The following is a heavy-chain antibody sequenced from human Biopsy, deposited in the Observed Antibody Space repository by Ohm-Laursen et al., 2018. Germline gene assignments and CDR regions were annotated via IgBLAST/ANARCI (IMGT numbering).Heavy chain of an antibody. D-gene: IGHD2-2*01. J-gene: IGHJ2*01. CDR2: INPKSGDT. CDR3: ARGRRHCSGTCSRWYFDL. V-gene: IGHV1-2*02. Sequence: SVKVSCKTSGYTFTAFSVHWLRQAPGQGLEWMGWINPKSGDTDYPQNFQGSVSMTRDTSISTAYMDLSRLRSDDTAVYYCARGRRHCSGTCSRWYFDLWGRGTLVTVSS. CDR1: GYTFTAFS.